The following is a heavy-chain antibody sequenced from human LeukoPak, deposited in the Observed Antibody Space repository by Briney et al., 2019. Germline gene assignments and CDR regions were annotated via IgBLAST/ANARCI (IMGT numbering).Heavy chain of an antibody. J-gene: IGHJ4*02. Sequence: GGSLRLSCAASGFTFSSYSMNWVRQAPGKGLEWVSSISSSSSYIYYADSVKGRFTISRDSSNNTLFLQINSLRAEDTAVYYCARGIEVVVIGSYYFDYWGQGTLVTVSS. D-gene: IGHD3-22*01. CDR2: ISSSSSYI. CDR1: GFTFSSYS. V-gene: IGHV3-21*01. CDR3: ARGIEVVVIGSYYFDY.